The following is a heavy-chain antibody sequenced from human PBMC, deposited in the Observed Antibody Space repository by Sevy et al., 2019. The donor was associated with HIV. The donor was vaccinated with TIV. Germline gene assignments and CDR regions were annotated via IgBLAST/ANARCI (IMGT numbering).Heavy chain of an antibody. V-gene: IGHV3-21*01. J-gene: IGHJ4*02. Sequence: GGSLRLSCAASGFTFSSYSMNWVRQAPGKGLEWVSSISSSSSYIYYADSVKGRFTISRDNAKNSLYLQMNSLRAEDTAVYYCARSGGYFDSLHPTLIDYWGQGTLVTVSS. CDR2: ISSSSSYI. D-gene: IGHD3-9*01. CDR3: ARSGGYFDSLHPTLIDY. CDR1: GFTFSSYS.